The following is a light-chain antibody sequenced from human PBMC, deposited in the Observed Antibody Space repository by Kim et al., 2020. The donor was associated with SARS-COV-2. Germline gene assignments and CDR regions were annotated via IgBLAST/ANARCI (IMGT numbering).Light chain of an antibody. J-gene: IGKJ1*01. Sequence: DIQMTQSPSTLSASVGDRVTITCRASQSISDWLAWYQQKPGKAPKLLIYKASSLESEVPSRFSGGGFGTEFTLTISSLQPDDFATYYCQQYNSYSTFGQVTKVDIK. CDR1: QSISDW. CDR3: QQYNSYST. CDR2: KAS. V-gene: IGKV1-5*03.